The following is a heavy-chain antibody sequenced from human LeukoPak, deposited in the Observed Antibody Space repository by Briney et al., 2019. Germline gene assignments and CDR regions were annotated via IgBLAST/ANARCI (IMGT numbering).Heavy chain of an antibody. CDR3: ARGKATMIVVVPDAFDI. CDR2: ISSSGSTI. J-gene: IGHJ3*02. D-gene: IGHD3-22*01. CDR1: GFTFSDYY. Sequence: GGSLRLSCAASGFTFSDYYMSWLRQAPGKGLEWVSYISSSGSTIYYADSVKGRSTISRDNAKNSLYLQMNSLRAEDTAVYYCARGKATMIVVVPDAFDIWGQGTMVTVSS. V-gene: IGHV3-11*01.